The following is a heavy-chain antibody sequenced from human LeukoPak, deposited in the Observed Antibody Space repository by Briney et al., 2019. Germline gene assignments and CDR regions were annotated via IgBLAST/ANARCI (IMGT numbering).Heavy chain of an antibody. V-gene: IGHV4-4*07. J-gene: IGHJ3*02. CDR2: IYTSGST. D-gene: IGHD3-3*01. CDR3: ASRFSDTDAFDI. Sequence: SETLSLTCTVSGGSISSYYWSWIRQPARKGLEWIGRIYTSGSTNYNPSLKSRVTMSVDTSKNQFSLKLSSVTAADTAVYYCASRFSDTDAFDIWGQGTMVTVSS. CDR1: GGSISSYY.